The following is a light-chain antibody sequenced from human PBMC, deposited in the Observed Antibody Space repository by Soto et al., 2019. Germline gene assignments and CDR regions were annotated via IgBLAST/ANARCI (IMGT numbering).Light chain of an antibody. J-gene: IGLJ1*01. Sequence: QSALTQPASMSGSPGQSITISCTGTSSDVGGYNYVSWYQQHPGKAPKLMIYEVSNRPSGVSNRFSGSKSGNTASLTISGLQAEEEANYYCSSYTSSSTYVFGTGTKLTVL. CDR3: SSYTSSSTYV. V-gene: IGLV2-14*01. CDR1: SSDVGGYNY. CDR2: EVS.